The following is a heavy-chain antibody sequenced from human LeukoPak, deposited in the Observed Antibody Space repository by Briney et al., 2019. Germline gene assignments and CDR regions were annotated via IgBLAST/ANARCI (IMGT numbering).Heavy chain of an antibody. CDR3: ARRTYGAYAFDY. V-gene: IGHV4-31*03. CDR2: IYYSGST. D-gene: IGHD4/OR15-4a*01. Sequence: SQTLSLTCTVSRGSISSGGYYWSWIRQHPGKGLEWIGYIYYSGSTNYSPSLKSRVTISVDTSKNQFSLKLSSVTAADTAMYYCARRTYGAYAFDYWGQGTLVTVSS. CDR1: RGSISSGGYY. J-gene: IGHJ4*02.